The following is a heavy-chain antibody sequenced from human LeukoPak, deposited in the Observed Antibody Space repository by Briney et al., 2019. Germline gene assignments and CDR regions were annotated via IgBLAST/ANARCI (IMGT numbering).Heavy chain of an antibody. Sequence: KPSPTLSLTCTVSGGSISNSNYYWGWIRQPPGKGLEWIGSIYYSGSTCYNTSLKTRVTISVDTSKNQFSLKLSSVTAADTAVYYCARHPSNSWFDYWGQGTLVTVSS. D-gene: IGHD6-13*01. V-gene: IGHV4-39*01. J-gene: IGHJ4*02. CDR2: IYYSGST. CDR1: GGSISNSNYY. CDR3: ARHPSNSWFDY.